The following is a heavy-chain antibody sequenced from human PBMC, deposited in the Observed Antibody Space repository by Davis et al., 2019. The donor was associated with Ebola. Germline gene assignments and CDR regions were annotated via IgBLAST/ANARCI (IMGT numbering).Heavy chain of an antibody. J-gene: IGHJ6*02. CDR1: GYTFTSYG. D-gene: IGHD3-3*01. V-gene: IGHV1-18*01. Sequence: ASVKVSCKASGYTFTSYGISWVRQAPGQGLEWMGWISAYNGNTNYAQKLQGRVTMTTDTSTSTAYMELSSLRSEDTAVYYCARDRGTIFGVVIIGYYYYGMDVWGQGTTVTVSS. CDR3: ARDRGTIFGVVIIGYYYYGMDV. CDR2: ISAYNGNT.